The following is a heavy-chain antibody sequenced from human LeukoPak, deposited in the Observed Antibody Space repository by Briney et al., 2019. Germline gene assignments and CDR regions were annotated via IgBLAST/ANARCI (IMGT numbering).Heavy chain of an antibody. CDR1: GYTFTGYY. CDR2: INPNSGGI. CDR3: ARDVLLWFGERNWFDP. J-gene: IGHJ5*02. Sequence: ASVKVSCKASGYTFTGYYLHWVRQAPGQGLEWMGWINPNSGGINYAQKFQGRVTMTRDTSISTAYMELSRPRSDDTAVYYCARDVLLWFGERNWFDPWGQGTLVTVSS. D-gene: IGHD3-10*01. V-gene: IGHV1-2*02.